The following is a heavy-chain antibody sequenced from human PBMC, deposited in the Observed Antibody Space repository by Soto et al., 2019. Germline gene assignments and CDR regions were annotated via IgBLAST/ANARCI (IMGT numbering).Heavy chain of an antibody. D-gene: IGHD3-10*01. J-gene: IGHJ6*02. V-gene: IGHV4-30-4*01. CDR2: IYYSGST. CDR3: ALDLNRLGFGEIDYYGMDV. CDR1: GGSISSGYYY. Sequence: QVQLQQSGPGLVKPSQTLSLTCTVSGGSISSGYYYWSWIRQPPGKGLEGIRYIYYSGSTYYNPSLKSRVTISVDTSKNQLSLKLSSVTAGDRAVYYCALDLNRLGFGEIDYYGMDVWGQGTTVTVSS.